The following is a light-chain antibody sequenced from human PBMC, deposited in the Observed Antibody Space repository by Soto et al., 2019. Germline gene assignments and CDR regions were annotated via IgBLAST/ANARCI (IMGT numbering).Light chain of an antibody. CDR3: QETYNVGAVS. CDR1: QNIDNY. V-gene: IGKV1-39*01. CDR2: ATS. Sequence: DIQMTQSPSSLSASVGDRVTITCRASQNIDNYLNWYQHKAGKARKLLIYATSTLQSGVPSRFSGSGSGTDFTLTISNLQTEDFAIYFCQETYNVGAVSFGGGTKVEIK. J-gene: IGKJ4*01.